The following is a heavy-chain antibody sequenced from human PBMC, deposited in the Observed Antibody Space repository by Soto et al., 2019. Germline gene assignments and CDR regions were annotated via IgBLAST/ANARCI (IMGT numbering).Heavy chain of an antibody. V-gene: IGHV3-11*01. J-gene: IGHJ3*02. CDR2: ISSSGSTI. Sequence: GGALRDCWAASGLTSSDCYMILIRQAPGKGLEWVSSISSSGSTISYADSVKGRFNISSDNAKNSLHLQMNSLRAEDTAVYYCAGVSGGLQPFVIWG. CDR1: GLTSSDCY. D-gene: IGHD6-25*01. CDR3: AGVSGGLQPFVI.